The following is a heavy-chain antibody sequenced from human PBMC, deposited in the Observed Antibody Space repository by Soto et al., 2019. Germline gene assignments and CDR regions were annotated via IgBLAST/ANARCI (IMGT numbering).Heavy chain of an antibody. Sequence: GGSLRLSCAASRFSFANYWMSWVRQAPGKGLEWVGHIKEDGNEKSYADSVKGRFTISRDNAKKSVYLQMNSMRAEDTAVYYCARGIDDQASYGMDLWGQGTTVTVSS. CDR3: ARGIDDQASYGMDL. V-gene: IGHV3-7*01. J-gene: IGHJ6*02. CDR2: IKEDGNEK. CDR1: RFSFANYW.